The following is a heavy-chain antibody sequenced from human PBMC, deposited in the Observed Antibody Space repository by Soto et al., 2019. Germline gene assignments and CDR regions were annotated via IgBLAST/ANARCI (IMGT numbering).Heavy chain of an antibody. CDR1: GGSFSGYY. J-gene: IGHJ4*02. V-gene: IGHV4-34*01. D-gene: IGHD6-6*01. Sequence: SETLSLTCAVYGGSFSGYYWSWIRQPPGKGLEWIGEINHSGSTNYNPSLTSRVTISVDTSKNQFSLKLSSVNAADTAVYYCARGGFRVSNSSTGSDYWGQGTLVTVSS. CDR2: INHSGST. CDR3: ARGGFRVSNSSTGSDY.